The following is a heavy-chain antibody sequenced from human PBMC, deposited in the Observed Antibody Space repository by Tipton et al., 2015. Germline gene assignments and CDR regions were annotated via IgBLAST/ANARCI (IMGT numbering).Heavy chain of an antibody. CDR3: ARGGAGYYYDSVGYLS. D-gene: IGHD3-22*01. CDR1: GGSVNSNTNY. V-gene: IGHV4-61*01. J-gene: IGHJ5*02. Sequence: TLSLTCTVSGGSVNSNTNYWSWIRQPPGKGLEWIGYISHSGNTKYNPSLKSRLTMSVDTSINQFSLKLNSVTAADTAVYYCARGGAGYYYDSVGYLSWGQGTLVTVSS. CDR2: ISHSGNT.